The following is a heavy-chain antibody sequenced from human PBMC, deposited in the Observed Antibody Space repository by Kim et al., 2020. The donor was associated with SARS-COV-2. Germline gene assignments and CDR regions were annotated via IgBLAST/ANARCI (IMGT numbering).Heavy chain of an antibody. V-gene: IGHV4-34*01. CDR1: GGSFSGYY. D-gene: IGHD3-22*01. J-gene: IGHJ4*02. Sequence: SETLSLTCAVYGGSFSGYYWSWIRQPPGKGLEWIGEINHSGSTNYNPSLKSRVTISVDTSKNQFSLKLSSVTAADTAVYYCARALYYYDSKQYFDYWGQGTLVTVSS. CDR2: INHSGST. CDR3: ARALYYYDSKQYFDY.